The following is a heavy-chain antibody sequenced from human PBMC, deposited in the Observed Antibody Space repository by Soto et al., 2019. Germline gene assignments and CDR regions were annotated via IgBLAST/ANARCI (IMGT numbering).Heavy chain of an antibody. D-gene: IGHD2-15*01. CDR3: ARVVGALGHWFDP. V-gene: IGHV1-18*01. Sequence: QVQLEQSGAEVKKPGASVKVSCKASGYTFTSYGISWVRQAPGQGLEWMGRISAYNGNTTYAQKLQGRVTMTTDTSTSTASMELRSLRSDDTAVYYCARVVGALGHWFDPWGQGTLVTVSS. J-gene: IGHJ5*02. CDR2: ISAYNGNT. CDR1: GYTFTSYG.